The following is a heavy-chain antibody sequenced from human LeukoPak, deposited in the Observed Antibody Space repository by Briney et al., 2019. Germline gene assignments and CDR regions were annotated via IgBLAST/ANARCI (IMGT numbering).Heavy chain of an antibody. D-gene: IGHD2-2*01. CDR2: ISSSSSYI. CDR3: ARVKLGYCSSTSCAEYYYYMDV. Sequence: GGSLRLSCAGSGFTFNTYNMNWVRQAPGKGLEWVSSISSSSSYIYYADSVKGRFTISRDNAKNSLYLQMNSLRAEDTAVYYCARVKLGYCSSTSCAEYYYYMDVWGKGTTVTISS. J-gene: IGHJ6*03. CDR1: GFTFNTYN. V-gene: IGHV3-21*04.